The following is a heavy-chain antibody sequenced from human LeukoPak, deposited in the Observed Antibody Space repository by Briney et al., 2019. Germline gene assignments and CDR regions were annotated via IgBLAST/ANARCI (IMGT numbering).Heavy chain of an antibody. D-gene: IGHD2-2*02. CDR1: GFTFSSYA. Sequence: PGGSLRLSRAASGFTFSSYAMHWVRQAPGKGLEWVAVISYDGSNKYYADSVKGRFTISRDNSKNTLYLQMNSLRAEDTAVYYCARGSGERYCSSTSCYTFDYWGQGTLVTVSS. CDR3: ARGSGERYCSSTSCYTFDY. CDR2: ISYDGSNK. J-gene: IGHJ4*02. V-gene: IGHV3-30-3*01.